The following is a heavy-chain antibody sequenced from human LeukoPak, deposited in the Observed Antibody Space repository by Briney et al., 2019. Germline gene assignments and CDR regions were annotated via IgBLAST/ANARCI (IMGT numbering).Heavy chain of an antibody. D-gene: IGHD5-12*01. J-gene: IGHJ4*02. V-gene: IGHV4-34*01. CDR1: GGSFSAYY. CDR2: INHSGRT. Sequence: SETLSLTCAVYGGSFSAYYWSWIRQPPGKGLEWIGEINHSGRTNYNASLKSRVTISVDTSKNQFSLKMSYVTAADTAVYYCARSPRYSGYDYGSDYWGRGILVTVSS. CDR3: ARSPRYSGYDYGSDY.